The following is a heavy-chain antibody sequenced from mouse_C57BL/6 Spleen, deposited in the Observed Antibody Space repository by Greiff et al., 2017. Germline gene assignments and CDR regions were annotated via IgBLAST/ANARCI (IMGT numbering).Heavy chain of an antibody. J-gene: IGHJ3*01. V-gene: IGHV5-17*01. D-gene: IGHD2-4*01. Sequence: EVMLVESGGGLVKPGGSLKLSCAASGFTFSDYGMHWVRQAPEQGLEWVAYISRGSSTIYYADTVKGRFTISRDNAKNTLFLQMTSLGAEDTAMYYGARGDDDGAGFADWGQGTLVTVSA. CDR3: ARGDDDGAGFAD. CDR2: ISRGSSTI. CDR1: GFTFSDYG.